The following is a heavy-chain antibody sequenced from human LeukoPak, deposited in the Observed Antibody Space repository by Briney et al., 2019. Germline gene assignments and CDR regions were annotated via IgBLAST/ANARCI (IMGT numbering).Heavy chain of an antibody. CDR3: ARRGGATDAFDI. CDR1: GSCFSSYW. Sequence: GASLKISYKGSGSCFSSYWIGWVRPTPGKGLEWMGIIYPGDSDTRYSPSFQGQVTISADKSISTAYLQWSSLKASDTAMYYCARRGGATDAFDIWGQGTMVTVSS. CDR2: IYPGDSDT. V-gene: IGHV5-51*01. J-gene: IGHJ3*02. D-gene: IGHD1-26*01.